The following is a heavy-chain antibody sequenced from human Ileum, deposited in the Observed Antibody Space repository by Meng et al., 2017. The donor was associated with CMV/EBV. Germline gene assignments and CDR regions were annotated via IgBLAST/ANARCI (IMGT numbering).Heavy chain of an antibody. D-gene: IGHD6-13*01. CDR1: GGSISSGSYY. Sequence: QGPLQDPGPGLVNPSQTPSLPCTVSGGSISSGSYYWSWIRQPAGKGLEWIGRIYTSGSTNYNPSLKSRVTISVDTSKNQFSLKLSSVTAADTAVYYCARDSYSSSWAMDYWGQGTLVTVSS. CDR2: IYTSGST. V-gene: IGHV4-61*02. J-gene: IGHJ4*02. CDR3: ARDSYSSSWAMDY.